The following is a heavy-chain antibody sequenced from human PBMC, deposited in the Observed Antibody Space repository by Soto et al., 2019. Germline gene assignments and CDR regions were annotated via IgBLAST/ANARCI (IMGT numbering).Heavy chain of an antibody. CDR3: ARVVGNDFWSGYPQDYYYYGMDV. V-gene: IGHV3-48*02. J-gene: IGHJ6*02. D-gene: IGHD3-3*01. CDR1: GFTFSSYS. Sequence: GGSLRLSCAASGFTFSSYSMNWVRQAPGKGLEWVSYISSSSSTIYYADSVKGRFTISRDNAKNSLYLQMNSLRDEDTAVYYCARVVGNDFWSGYPQDYYYYGMDVWGQGTTVTAP. CDR2: ISSSSSTI.